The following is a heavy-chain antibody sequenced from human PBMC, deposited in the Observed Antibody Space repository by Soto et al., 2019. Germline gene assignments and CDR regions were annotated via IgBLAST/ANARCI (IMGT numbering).Heavy chain of an antibody. CDR3: ARGPSGHHYYYYGMDV. CDR1: GGSFSGYY. V-gene: IGHV4-34*01. J-gene: IGHJ6*02. Sequence: PSATLSLTCAVYGGSFSGYYWSWIRQPPGKGLEWIGEINHSGSTNYNPSLKSRVTISVDTSKNQFSLKLSSVTAADTAVYYCARGPSGHHYYYYGMDVWGQGTTVTVSS. CDR2: INHSGST.